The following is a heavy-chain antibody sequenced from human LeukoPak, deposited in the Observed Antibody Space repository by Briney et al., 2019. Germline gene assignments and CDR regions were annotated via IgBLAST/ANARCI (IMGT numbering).Heavy chain of an antibody. J-gene: IGHJ3*02. CDR1: GFTFSSYA. CDR2: ISSNGGST. CDR3: VKGSIVVVVAAPRGDAFDI. Sequence: GGSLRLSCSASGFTFSSYAMHWVRQAPGEGLEYVSAISSNGGSTYYADSVKGRFTISRDNFKNTLYLQMSSLRAEDTAVYYCVKGSIVVVVAAPRGDAFDIWGQGTMVTVSS. D-gene: IGHD2-15*01. V-gene: IGHV3-64D*06.